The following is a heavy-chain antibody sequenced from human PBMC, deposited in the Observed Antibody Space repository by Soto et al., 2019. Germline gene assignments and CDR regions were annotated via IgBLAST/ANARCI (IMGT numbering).Heavy chain of an antibody. CDR1: GCNFATYW. J-gene: IGHJ5*02. CDR2: IYPGNSDA. D-gene: IGHD4-17*01. V-gene: IGHV5-51*01. CDR3: ARHGFYGDYASNYFDP. Sequence: PGESLKISCQASGCNFATYWIVWVRQMSGKGLEYMGIIYPGNSDARYSPSFQGQVTFSADKSISTAYLHWSSLKASDTAMYYCARHGFYGDYASNYFDPWGQGTLVTVSS.